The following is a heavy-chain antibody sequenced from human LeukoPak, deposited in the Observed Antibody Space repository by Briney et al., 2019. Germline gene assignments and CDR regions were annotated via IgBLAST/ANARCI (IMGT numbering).Heavy chain of an antibody. V-gene: IGHV4-39*07. D-gene: IGHD3-22*01. CDR3: ARLAYYLDSTGYYLYYFDN. Sequence: PSQTLSLTCTVSGSISSGSYYWSWIRQPPGKGLEWIGEISQSGSSNYNPSLKSRVIMSVDMSKSQFSLKVSSVTAADTAVYFCARLAYYLDSTGYYLYYFDNWGQGNPVTVSS. CDR2: ISQSGSS. J-gene: IGHJ4*02. CDR1: GSISSGSYY.